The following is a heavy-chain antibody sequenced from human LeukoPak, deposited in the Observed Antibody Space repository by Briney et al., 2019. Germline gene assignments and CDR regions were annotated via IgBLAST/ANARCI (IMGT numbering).Heavy chain of an antibody. D-gene: IGHD4-17*01. CDR3: ARLFGGVTTFDY. CDR1: GFTVSSNY. J-gene: IGHJ4*02. CDR2: IYSGGST. V-gene: IGHV3-66*04. Sequence: GGSLRLSCAASGFTVSSNYMSWVRQAPGKGLEWVSVIYSGGSTYYADSVKGRFTISRDNSKNTLYLQMNSLRAEDTAVYYCARLFGGVTTFDYWGQGTLVTVSS.